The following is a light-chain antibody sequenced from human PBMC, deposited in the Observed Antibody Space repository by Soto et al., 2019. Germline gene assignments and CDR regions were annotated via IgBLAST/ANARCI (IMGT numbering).Light chain of an antibody. CDR3: SSFTTSNSYV. J-gene: IGLJ1*01. CDR2: DVS. CDR1: SSDVGAYNY. V-gene: IGLV2-14*03. Sequence: QSALTQPASVSGSPGQSITISCTGTSSDVGAYNYVSWYQQHPGEVPKLMIYDVSDRPSGVSSRFSGSKSGNTASLTISGLQTEDEADYYCSSFTTSNSYVFGTGTKLTVL.